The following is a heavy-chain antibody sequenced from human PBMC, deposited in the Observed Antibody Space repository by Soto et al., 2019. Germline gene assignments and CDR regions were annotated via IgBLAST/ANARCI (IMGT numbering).Heavy chain of an antibody. CDR1: GGSISSGDYY. V-gene: IGHV4-30-4*01. CDR3: ARASDSSGYYY. D-gene: IGHD3-22*01. CDR2: IHYSGST. J-gene: IGHJ4*02. Sequence: PSETLSLTCTVSGGSISSGDYYWSWIRQPPGKGLEWIGYIHYSGSTYYNPSLKSRVTISVDTSKNQFSLKLSSVTAADTAVYYCARASDSSGYYYWGQGTLVTVSS.